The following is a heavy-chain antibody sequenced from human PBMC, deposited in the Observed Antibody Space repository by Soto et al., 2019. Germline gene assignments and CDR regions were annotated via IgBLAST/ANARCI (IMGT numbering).Heavy chain of an antibody. CDR1: VFTFISPF. D-gene: IGHD6-19*01. Sequence: GGALLIACVSSVFTFISPFMCWIRQAPGKGLEWVANINQDGGVTYYVDSVEGRFTISRDNTKDSLYRQMNSLRGEDTAIYYCARYYRGSGSYFFDYWGHGTPVTVSS. J-gene: IGHJ4*01. CDR2: INQDGGVT. V-gene: IGHV3-7*03. CDR3: ARYYRGSGSYFFDY.